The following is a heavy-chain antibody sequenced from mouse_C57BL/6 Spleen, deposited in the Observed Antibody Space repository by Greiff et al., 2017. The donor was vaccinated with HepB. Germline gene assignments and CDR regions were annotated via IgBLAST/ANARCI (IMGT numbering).Heavy chain of an antibody. D-gene: IGHD2-4*01. CDR3: ARDYDYLYYFDY. Sequence: QVQLKESGAELVKPGASVKISCKASGYAFSSYWMNWVKQRPGKGLEWIGQIYPGDGDTNYNGKFKGKATLTADKSSSTAYMQLSSLTSEDSAVYFCARDYDYLYYFDYWGQGTTLTVSS. J-gene: IGHJ2*01. V-gene: IGHV1-80*01. CDR1: GYAFSSYW. CDR2: IYPGDGDT.